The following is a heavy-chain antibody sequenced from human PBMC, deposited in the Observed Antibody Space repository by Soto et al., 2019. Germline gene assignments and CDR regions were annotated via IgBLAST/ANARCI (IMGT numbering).Heavy chain of an antibody. CDR1: GFTFGEEA. CDR2: SRSKSYGGTT. J-gene: IGHJ6*02. CDR3: TRDQGFLEWLATSYYYYGMDF. V-gene: IGHV3-49*04. Sequence: GGTLRLSCTAPGFTFGEEAMSGVRQAPGKGMEWVGFSRSKSYGGTTEYAASVKGRFTISRDDSKSIAYLQMNSLITEDTAVYYCTRDQGFLEWLATSYYYYGMDFWGQGTTVTVSS. D-gene: IGHD3-3*01.